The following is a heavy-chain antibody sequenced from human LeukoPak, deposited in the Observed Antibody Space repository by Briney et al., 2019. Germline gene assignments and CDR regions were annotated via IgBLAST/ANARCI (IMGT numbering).Heavy chain of an antibody. CDR3: ARHSGDI. J-gene: IGHJ3*02. CDR1: GGSISSYY. D-gene: IGHD1-26*01. V-gene: IGHV4-4*09. Sequence: PSETLSLTCTVSGGSISSYYWSWIRQPPGKGLGWIGYIYTSGSTNYNPSLKSRVTMSIDTSKNQFSLRLSSVTAADTAVYYCARHSGDIWGQGTMVTVSS. CDR2: IYTSGST.